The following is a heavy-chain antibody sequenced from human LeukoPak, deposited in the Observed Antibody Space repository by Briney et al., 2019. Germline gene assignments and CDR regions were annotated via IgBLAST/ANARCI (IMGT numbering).Heavy chain of an antibody. D-gene: IGHD1-26*01. J-gene: IGHJ5*02. Sequence: GGSLKLSCAASGFTFSSYAMSLVRQGPGKGVERVSAISGSGVSTYYADSGKGRFSISRDNSKNTMYLQMNSLRAEDTAVYYCAKDSLVGRSWDPNWFDTWGQGTLVTVSS. CDR2: ISGSGVST. CDR1: GFTFSSYA. CDR3: AKDSLVGRSWDPNWFDT. V-gene: IGHV3-23*01.